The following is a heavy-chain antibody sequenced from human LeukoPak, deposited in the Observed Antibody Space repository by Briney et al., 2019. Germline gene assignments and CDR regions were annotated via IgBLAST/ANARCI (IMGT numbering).Heavy chain of an antibody. J-gene: IGHJ6*03. Sequence: GRSLRLSCAASGFTVSSNYMSWVRQAPGKGLEWVSVIYSGGSTYYADSVKGRFTISRDNSRNTLYLQMNSLRAEDTAVYYCAREKGDILTGYYMDYYYYYMDVWGKGTTVTVSS. CDR1: GFTVSSNY. CDR3: AREKGDILTGYYMDYYYYYMDV. CDR2: IYSGGST. D-gene: IGHD3-9*01. V-gene: IGHV3-53*01.